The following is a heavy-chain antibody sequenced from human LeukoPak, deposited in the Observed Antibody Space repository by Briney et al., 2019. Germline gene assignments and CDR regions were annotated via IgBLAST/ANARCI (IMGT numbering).Heavy chain of an antibody. CDR1: GFIFSNYA. V-gene: IGHV3-23*01. D-gene: IGHD3-9*01. CDR2: IGGRDGGT. Sequence: GASLRLSCAASGFIFSNYAMSWVRQAPGKGLEWVSAIGGRDGGTYYADSVKGRFTVSRDDPKNTPYLQMNTLRVEDTAVYYCAKRGDYDILTGYYDSDYWGHGTLVTVSS. CDR3: AKRGDYDILTGYYDSDY. J-gene: IGHJ4*01.